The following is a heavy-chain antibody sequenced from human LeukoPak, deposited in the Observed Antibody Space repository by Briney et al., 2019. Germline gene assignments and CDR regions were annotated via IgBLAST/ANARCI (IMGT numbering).Heavy chain of an antibody. CDR3: ASAIGGYMDV. J-gene: IGHJ6*03. D-gene: IGHD1-26*01. V-gene: IGHV3-7*01. Sequence: GGSLRLSRAASGFTSSSYWMSWVRQAPGKGLEWVANIKQDGSEKYYVDSVKGRFTISRDNAKNSLYLQMNSLRAEDTAVYYCASAIGGYMDVWGKGTTVTVSS. CDR1: GFTSSSYW. CDR2: IKQDGSEK.